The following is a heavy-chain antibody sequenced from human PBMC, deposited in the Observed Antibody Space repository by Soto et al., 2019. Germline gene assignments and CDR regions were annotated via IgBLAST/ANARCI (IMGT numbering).Heavy chain of an antibody. CDR2: ISAYNGNT. D-gene: IGHD3-10*01. CDR3: ARVYRITMVRGELSEY. CDR1: GYTFTSYG. J-gene: IGHJ4*02. Sequence: QVQLVQSGAEVKKPGASVKVSCKASGYTFTSYGISWVRQAPGQGLEWMGWISAYNGNTNYAQKLQGRVTMTTDTSTSTAYMELRSMSSDDTAVYYCARVYRITMVRGELSEYWGQGTLVTVSS. V-gene: IGHV1-18*01.